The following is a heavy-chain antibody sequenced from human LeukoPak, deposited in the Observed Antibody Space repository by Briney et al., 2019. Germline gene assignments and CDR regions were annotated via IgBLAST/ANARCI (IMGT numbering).Heavy chain of an antibody. V-gene: IGHV3-7*01. J-gene: IGHJ4*02. CDR2: IKQDGSEK. D-gene: IGHD3-16*02. Sequence: GGSLRLSCTPSGLSFGDYGMSWVRQAPGKGLEWVANIKQDGSEKYYVDSVKGRFTISRDNAKNSLYLQMNSLRAEDTAVYYCARLREITFGGVIGIDYWGQGTLVTVSS. CDR1: GLSFGDYG. CDR3: ARLREITFGGVIGIDY.